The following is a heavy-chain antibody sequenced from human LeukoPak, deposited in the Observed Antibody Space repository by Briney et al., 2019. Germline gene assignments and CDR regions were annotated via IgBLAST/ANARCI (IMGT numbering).Heavy chain of an antibody. Sequence: PGGSLRLSCAASGFTFSSYWMHWVRQAPGKGLVWVSRINSDGSSTSYADSVKGRFTISRDNAKNTLYLQMNSLRAEDTAVYYCAREKHIVVVTAHARRPNYYGMDVWGQGTTVTVSS. CDR1: GFTFSSYW. CDR2: INSDGSST. V-gene: IGHV3-74*01. CDR3: AREKHIVVVTAHARRPNYYGMDV. J-gene: IGHJ6*02. D-gene: IGHD2-21*02.